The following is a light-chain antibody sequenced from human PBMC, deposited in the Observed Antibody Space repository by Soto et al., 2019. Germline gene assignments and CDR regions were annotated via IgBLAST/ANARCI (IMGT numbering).Light chain of an antibody. Sequence: EIVMTQSPAPLSVSPGERATPSCRASENVKFNLAWYQQRPGQAPRLLFYTASTRATAFPARFSGSGSGTDYIVTISSLQSEDFAVYYCQQYNDWPRTFGQGTKVDIK. V-gene: IGKV3-15*01. J-gene: IGKJ1*01. CDR3: QQYNDWPRT. CDR1: ENVKFN. CDR2: TAS.